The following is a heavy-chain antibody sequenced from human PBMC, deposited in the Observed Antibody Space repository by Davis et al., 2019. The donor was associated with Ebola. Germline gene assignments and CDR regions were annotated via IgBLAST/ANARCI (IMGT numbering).Heavy chain of an antibody. V-gene: IGHV3-21*01. J-gene: IGHJ4*02. CDR2: ISSSSSYI. Sequence: PGGSLRLSCAASGFTFSSYSMNWVRQAPGKGLEWVSSISSSSSYIYYADSVKGRFTISRDNAKNSLYLQMNSLRAEDTAVYYCASMGYDSSGYYIGYFDYWGQGTLVTVSS. CDR3: ASMGYDSSGYYIGYFDY. D-gene: IGHD3-22*01. CDR1: GFTFSSYS.